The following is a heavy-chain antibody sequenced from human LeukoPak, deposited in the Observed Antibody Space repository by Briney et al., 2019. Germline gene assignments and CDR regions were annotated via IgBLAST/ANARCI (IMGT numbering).Heavy chain of an antibody. Sequence: PSETLSLTCTVSGDSITSGNFYWSWIRQPAGKGLEWIGRIYGSGTTNYSPSLRSRVTISMHTSNNQFSLKLNSVTAADTAVYYCARGWRSTSSNYFDPWGQGTLVTVSS. CDR2: IYGSGTT. D-gene: IGHD2-2*01. J-gene: IGHJ5*02. CDR3: ARGWRSTSSNYFDP. V-gene: IGHV4-61*02. CDR1: GDSITSGNFY.